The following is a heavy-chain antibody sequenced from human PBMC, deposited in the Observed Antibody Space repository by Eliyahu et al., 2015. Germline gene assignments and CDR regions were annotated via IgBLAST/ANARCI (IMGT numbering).Heavy chain of an antibody. CDR1: GFTFGDHA. CDR2: IRTRSYGGTT. D-gene: IGHD3-9*01. V-gene: IGHV3-49*04. CDR3: SRGRQDGGAGYYLDH. Sequence: EVHLEESGGEFVQSGRSXRLSCXGSGFTFGDHAMTWVRQAPGKGLEWVGLIRTRSYGGTTQLAASVTGRFTISRDDSTSTTYLQMNSLKIEDTAVYFCSRGRQDGGAGYYLDHWGQGTLVTVSS. J-gene: IGHJ4*02.